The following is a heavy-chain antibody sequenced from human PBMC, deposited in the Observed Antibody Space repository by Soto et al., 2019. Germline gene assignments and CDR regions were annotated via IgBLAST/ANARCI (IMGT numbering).Heavy chain of an antibody. CDR3: ARQLRGYSYGFVFDY. Sequence: PSETLSLTCAVSGSSSSSGGYSWSWIRQPPGKGLEWIGYIYHSGSTYYNPSLKSRVTISVDRSKNQFSLKLSSVTAADTAVYYCARQLRGYSYGFVFDYWGQGTLVTVSS. CDR2: IYHSGST. CDR1: GSSSSSGGYS. D-gene: IGHD5-18*01. J-gene: IGHJ4*02. V-gene: IGHV4-30-2*01.